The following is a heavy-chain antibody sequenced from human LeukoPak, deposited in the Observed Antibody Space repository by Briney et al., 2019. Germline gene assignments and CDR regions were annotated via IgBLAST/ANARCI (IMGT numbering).Heavy chain of an antibody. CDR2: IIPTLGVT. J-gene: IGHJ4*02. Sequence: ASVKVSCKASGYTFTGYYMHWVRQAPGQGLEWMGRIIPTLGVTTYAQKLQGRVTITADRSTSTAYMELSSLRSEDTAVYYCARDMDVGFGELVDSWGQGTLVTVSS. D-gene: IGHD3-10*01. CDR3: ARDMDVGFGELVDS. V-gene: IGHV1-46*04. CDR1: GYTFTGYY.